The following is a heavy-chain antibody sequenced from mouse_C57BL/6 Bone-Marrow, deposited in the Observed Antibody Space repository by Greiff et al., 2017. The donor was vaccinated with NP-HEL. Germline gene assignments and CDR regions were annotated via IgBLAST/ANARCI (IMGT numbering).Heavy chain of an antibody. Sequence: EVQLQQSGPVLVKPGASVKMSCKASGYTFTDYYMNWVKQSHGKSLEWIGVINPYNGGTSYNQKFKGKATLTVDKSSSTAYMELNSLTSEDSAVYYCAYYSAYYYAMDYWGQGTSVTVSS. J-gene: IGHJ4*01. CDR2: INPYNGGT. V-gene: IGHV1-19*01. CDR3: AYYSAYYYAMDY. CDR1: GYTFTDYY. D-gene: IGHD2-12*01.